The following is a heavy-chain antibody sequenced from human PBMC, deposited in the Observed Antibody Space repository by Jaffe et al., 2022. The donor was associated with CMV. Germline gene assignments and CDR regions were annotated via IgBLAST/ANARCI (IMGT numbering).Heavy chain of an antibody. Sequence: EVQLVESGGGLVQPGRSLRLSCAASGFTFDDYAMHWVRQAPGKGLEWVSGISWNSGSIGYADSVKGRFTISRDNAKNSLYLQMNSLRAEDTALYYCAKARAAELRSDFDYWGQGTLVTVSS. D-gene: IGHD1-26*01. V-gene: IGHV3-9*01. J-gene: IGHJ4*02. CDR2: ISWNSGSI. CDR3: AKARAAELRSDFDY. CDR1: GFTFDDYA.